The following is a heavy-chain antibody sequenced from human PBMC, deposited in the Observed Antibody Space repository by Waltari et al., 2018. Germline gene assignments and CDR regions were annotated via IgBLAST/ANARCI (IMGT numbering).Heavy chain of an antibody. Sequence: EVQLLESGGGLVQPGGSLQPPWPASGVPFTNSSMTSVAQAPGRGREWGSAISGVGGRTYYADSVKGRFTISRDKSKNTLYLQMNSLRAEDTAVYYCAKGEAEATPYWYFDLWGRGTLVTVSS. D-gene: IGHD5-12*01. CDR3: AKGEAEATPYWYFDL. CDR2: ISGVGGRT. J-gene: IGHJ2*01. CDR1: GVPFTNSS. V-gene: IGHV3-23*01.